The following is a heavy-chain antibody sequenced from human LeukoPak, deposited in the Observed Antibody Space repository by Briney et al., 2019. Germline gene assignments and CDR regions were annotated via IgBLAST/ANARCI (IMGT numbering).Heavy chain of an antibody. CDR2: IIPIFGTA. J-gene: IGHJ4*02. Sequence: SVKLSCKASGGTFSIYAISWVRQAPGQGLGWMGRIIPIFGTATYAQKFQGRVTITTDESTSTAYMELSSLRSEDTAVYYCASTDMVMGYYFDYWGQGTLVTVSS. CDR1: GGTFSIYA. V-gene: IGHV1-69*05. CDR3: ASTDMVMGYYFDY. D-gene: IGHD5-12*01.